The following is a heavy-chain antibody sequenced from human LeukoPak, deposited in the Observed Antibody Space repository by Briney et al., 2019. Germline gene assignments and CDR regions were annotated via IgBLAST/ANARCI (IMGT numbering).Heavy chain of an antibody. Sequence: SETLSLTCTVSGGSISSSSYYWGWIRQTPGKGLEWIRSIYYSGSTYYNPSLKSRVTISVDTSKNQFSLKLSSVTAADTAVYYWSRTSYDFWSGYYNSYYYYYMDVWGKGTTVTVSS. D-gene: IGHD3-3*01. CDR1: GGSISSSSYY. CDR2: IYYSGST. J-gene: IGHJ6*03. V-gene: IGHV4-39*01. CDR3: SRTSYDFWSGYYNSYYYYYMDV.